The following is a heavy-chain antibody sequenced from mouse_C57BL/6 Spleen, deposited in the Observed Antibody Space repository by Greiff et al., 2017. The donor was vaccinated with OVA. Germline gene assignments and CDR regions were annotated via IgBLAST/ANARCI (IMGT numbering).Heavy chain of an antibody. CDR3: AREVTGTGYYFDY. CDR2: ISSGSSTI. CDR1: GFTFSDYG. Sequence: EVKVEESGGGLVKPGGSLKLSCAASGFTFSDYGMHWVRQAPEKGLEWVAYISSGSSTIYYADTVKGRFTISRDNAKNTLFLQMTSLRSEDTAMYYCAREVTGTGYYFDYWGQGTTLTVSS. D-gene: IGHD4-1*01. J-gene: IGHJ2*01. V-gene: IGHV5-17*01.